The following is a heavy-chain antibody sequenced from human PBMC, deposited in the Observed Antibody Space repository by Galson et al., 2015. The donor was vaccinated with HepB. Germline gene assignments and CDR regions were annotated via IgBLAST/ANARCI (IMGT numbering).Heavy chain of an antibody. V-gene: IGHV3-11*04. D-gene: IGHD4-23*01. CDR1: GFTFSDYY. CDR2: ISSSGSTI. CDR3: AKEIERWKFDP. Sequence: SLRLSCAASGFTFSDYYMSWIRQAPGKGLEWVSYISSSGSTIYYADSVKGRFIISRDNSKNTLYLQMNSLRAEDTAVYYCAKEIERWKFDPWGQGTLVAVSS. J-gene: IGHJ5*02.